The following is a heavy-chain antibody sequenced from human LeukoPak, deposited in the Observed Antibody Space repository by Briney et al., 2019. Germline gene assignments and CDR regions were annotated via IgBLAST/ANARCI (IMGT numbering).Heavy chain of an antibody. CDR3: AKVRLPGMAAAGTFDY. J-gene: IGHJ4*02. D-gene: IGHD6-13*01. CDR1: GFTFSSYG. CDR2: ISYDGSNK. V-gene: IGHV3-30*18. Sequence: PGGSLRLSCAASGFTFSSYGMHWVRQAPGKGLEWVAVISYDGSNKYYADSVKGRFTISRDNSKNTLYLQMNSLRAEDTAVYYCAKVRLPGMAAAGTFDYWGQGTLVTVSS.